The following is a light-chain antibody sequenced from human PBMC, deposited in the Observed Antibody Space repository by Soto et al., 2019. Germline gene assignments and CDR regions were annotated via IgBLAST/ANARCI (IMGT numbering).Light chain of an antibody. J-gene: IGKJ1*01. CDR3: QKYNIAPWT. V-gene: IGKV1-27*01. Sequence: DIQVTQSPSSLSAYVGDRVTISCRASQGISNYLAWYQQKPGKVPKLLIYGASTLQSGVPSRFSGSGSGTDFTLTISSLQPEDVATYYCQKYNIAPWTFGQGTKVEIK. CDR2: GAS. CDR1: QGISNY.